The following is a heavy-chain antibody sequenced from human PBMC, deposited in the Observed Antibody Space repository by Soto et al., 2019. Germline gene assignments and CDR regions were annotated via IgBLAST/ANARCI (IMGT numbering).Heavy chain of an antibody. CDR1: GFTFSSYA. CDR2: IRGSGGST. V-gene: IGHV3-23*01. D-gene: IGHD5-18*01. Sequence: EVQVLESGGGLVQPGGSLRLSCAASGFTFSSYAMRWVRQAPGKGLEWVSAIRGSGGSTYDADSVKGRFTISRDNSKNTVYLQVNSLTAEDTAVYFCAKAIRAYSYGWEAFDIWGQGTMVTVSS. J-gene: IGHJ3*02. CDR3: AKAIRAYSYGWEAFDI.